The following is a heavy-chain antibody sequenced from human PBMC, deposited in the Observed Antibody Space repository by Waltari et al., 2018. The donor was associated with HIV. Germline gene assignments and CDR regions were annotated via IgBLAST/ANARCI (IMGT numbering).Heavy chain of an antibody. CDR3: ARAMAAGPGTPGGVDL. CDR1: GGSIRNYF. J-gene: IGHJ5*02. Sequence: QVQLQESGPGLVKPSGTVSLSCVVSGGSIRNYFWTWIRQAPGRGLDWIGHLVHNGNANYNPSLKRRFRFSLQISETLFSLILTSATAADTAVYYCARAMAAGPGTPGGVDLWGQGTLITVSS. D-gene: IGHD6-19*01. V-gene: IGHV4-59*12. CDR2: LVHNGNA.